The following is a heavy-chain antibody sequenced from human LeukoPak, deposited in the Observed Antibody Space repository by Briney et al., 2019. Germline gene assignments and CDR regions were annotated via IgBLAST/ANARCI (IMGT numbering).Heavy chain of an antibody. J-gene: IGHJ6*03. CDR3: ARGQRGSYYYYYMDV. CDR1: GGSISSYY. CDR2: IYTSGST. Sequence: SETLSLTCTVSGGSISSYYWSWIRQPAGKGLEWIGRIYTSGSTNYNPSLKSRVIMSVDTSKNQFSLKLSSVTAADTAVYYCARGQRGSYYYYYMDVWGKGTTVTVSS. V-gene: IGHV4-4*07.